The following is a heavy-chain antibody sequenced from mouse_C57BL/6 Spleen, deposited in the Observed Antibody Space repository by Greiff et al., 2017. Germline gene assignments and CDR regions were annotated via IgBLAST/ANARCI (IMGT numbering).Heavy chain of an antibody. D-gene: IGHD1-1*01. CDR2: ISNLAYSI. J-gene: IGHJ4*01. CDR3: ARRVEPGAMDY. CDR1: GFTFSDYG. V-gene: IGHV5-15*01. Sequence: EVQLVESGGGLVQPGGSLKLSCAASGFTFSDYGMAWVRQAPRKGPEWVAFISNLAYSIYYADTVTGRFTISRENAKNTLYLEMSSLRSEDTAMYYCARRVEPGAMDYWGQGTSVTVSS.